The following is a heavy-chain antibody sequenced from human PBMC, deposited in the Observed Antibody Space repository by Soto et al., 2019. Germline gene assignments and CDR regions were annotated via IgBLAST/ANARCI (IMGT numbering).Heavy chain of an antibody. CDR1: GFTFSSYW. J-gene: IGHJ4*02. Sequence: GGSLRLSCAASGFTFSSYWMHWVRQAPGKGLVWVSRINSDGSSTSYADSVKGRFTISRDNAKNTLYLQMNSLRAEDTAVYYCARETGERPFDYWGQGTLVTVSS. CDR2: INSDGSST. V-gene: IGHV3-74*01. D-gene: IGHD7-27*01. CDR3: ARETGERPFDY.